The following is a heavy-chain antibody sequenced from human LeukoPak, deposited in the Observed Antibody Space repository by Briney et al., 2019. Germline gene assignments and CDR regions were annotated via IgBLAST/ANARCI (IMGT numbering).Heavy chain of an antibody. CDR3: ARHAPLPYCSSTSCYYFDY. CDR2: IYYSGST. CDR1: GGSLSSSSYY. D-gene: IGHD2-2*01. Sequence: PSETLSLTCTVSGGSLSSSSYYWGWLRQPPGKGLEWLGSIYYSGSTYYNPSLKSRVTISVDTSKSQFSLKLSSVTAADTAVYYCARHAPLPYCSSTSCYYFDYWGQGTLVTVSS. V-gene: IGHV4-39*01. J-gene: IGHJ4*02.